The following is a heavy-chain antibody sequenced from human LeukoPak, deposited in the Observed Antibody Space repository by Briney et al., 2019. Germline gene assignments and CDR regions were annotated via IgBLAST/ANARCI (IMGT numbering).Heavy chain of an antibody. CDR2: INPNSGGT. D-gene: IGHD6-13*01. CDR3: ARGGAAAGTAPYGAPY. V-gene: IGHV1-2*02. Sequence: ASVKVSCKSSGYTFTGYYMHWVRQAPGQGLEWMGWINPNSGGTNYAQKFQGRVTMTRDTSISTAYMELSRLRSDDTAVYHCARGGAAAGTAPYGAPYWGQGTLVTVSS. CDR1: GYTFTGYY. J-gene: IGHJ4*02.